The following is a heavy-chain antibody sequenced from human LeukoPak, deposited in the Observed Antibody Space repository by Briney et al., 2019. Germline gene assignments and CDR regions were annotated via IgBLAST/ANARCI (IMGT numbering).Heavy chain of an antibody. J-gene: IGHJ5*02. CDR2: IYYSGST. CDR1: GGSISSYY. V-gene: IGHV4-59*01. D-gene: IGHD6-19*01. CDR3: ARHGYSSGSLAWFDP. Sequence: PSETLSLTCTVAGGSISSYYWSWIRQPPGKGLEWIGYIYYSGSTNYNPSLKSRVTISVDTSKDQFSLKLSSVTAADTAVYYCARHGYSSGSLAWFDPWGQGTQVTVSS.